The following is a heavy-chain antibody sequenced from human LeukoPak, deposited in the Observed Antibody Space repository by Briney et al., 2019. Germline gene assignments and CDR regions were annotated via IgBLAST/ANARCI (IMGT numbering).Heavy chain of an antibody. V-gene: IGHV1-18*01. CDR1: GYTFTSYG. CDR2: ISAYNGNT. CDR3: ARGLVSAVCSSTSCYAHYYMDV. Sequence: ASVKVSCKASGYTFTSYGISWVRQAPGQGLEWMGWISAYNGNTNYAQKLQGRVTMTTDTSTSTAYMELRSLRSDDTAVYYCARGLVSAVCSSTSCYAHYYMDVWGKGTTVTISS. J-gene: IGHJ6*03. D-gene: IGHD2-2*01.